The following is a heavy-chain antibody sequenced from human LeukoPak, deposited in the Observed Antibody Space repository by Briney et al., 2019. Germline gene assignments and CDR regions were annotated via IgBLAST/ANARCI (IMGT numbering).Heavy chain of an antibody. J-gene: IGHJ4*02. V-gene: IGHV3-7*01. Sequence: GSLRLSCAASGFTFSSYWMSWVRQAPGKGLEWVGNIKQDGSEKYYVDSVKGRFTISRDNAKNSLYLQMNSLRAEDTAVYYCARDAWKDRYFDYWGQGTLVTVSS. CDR2: IKQDGSEK. CDR1: GFTFSSYW. CDR3: ARDAWKDRYFDY. D-gene: IGHD1-1*01.